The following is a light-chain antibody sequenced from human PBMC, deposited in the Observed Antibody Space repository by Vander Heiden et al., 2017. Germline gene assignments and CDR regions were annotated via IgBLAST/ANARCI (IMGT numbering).Light chain of an antibody. CDR3: GAWDSSLSVVL. J-gene: IGLJ3*02. CDR2: DNN. Sequence: QSVLTQPPSVSAASGQKVTISCSGGSSNIGYNSVSGYQQLPGTAPKFLIYDNNKRPSGIPDRFSGSKSGTSATLDITGLQTGDEAGYYCGAWDSSLSVVLFGGGTKLTVL. V-gene: IGLV1-51*01. CDR1: SSNIGYNS.